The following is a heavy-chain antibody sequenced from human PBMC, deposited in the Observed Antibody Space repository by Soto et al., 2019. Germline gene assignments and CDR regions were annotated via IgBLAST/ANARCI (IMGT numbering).Heavy chain of an antibody. D-gene: IGHD3-22*01. CDR3: ARRAWDSYYAIDV. CDR1: GFKYTDFA. Sequence: VQLVESGGGEVQPGRSLRLSCAASGFKYTDFALHWVRQAPGKGLEWVAIISYAGSDKYYADSVKGRFVSSRDNPKKPMYLEMNSLRPEDTAVYFCARRAWDSYYAIDVCGQGTTVTV. J-gene: IGHJ6*02. V-gene: IGHV3-30*09. CDR2: ISYAGSDK.